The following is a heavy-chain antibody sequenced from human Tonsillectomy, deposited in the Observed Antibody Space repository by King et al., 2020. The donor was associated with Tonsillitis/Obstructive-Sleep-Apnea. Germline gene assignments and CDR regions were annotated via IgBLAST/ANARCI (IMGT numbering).Heavy chain of an antibody. V-gene: IGHV3-9*01. CDR1: GFTFDDYD. CDR2: ISWNSGII. CDR3: AKDRGWGETTVTLDY. D-gene: IGHD4-11*01. J-gene: IGHJ4*02. Sequence: DVQLVESGGGLVQPGRSLRLSCAASGFTFDDYDMQWVRQAPGKGLEWVSGISWNSGIIDYAASVKGRFTISRDNAKNSLYLQMNSLRAEDTAFYYCAKDRGWGETTVTLDYWGQGTLVTVSS.